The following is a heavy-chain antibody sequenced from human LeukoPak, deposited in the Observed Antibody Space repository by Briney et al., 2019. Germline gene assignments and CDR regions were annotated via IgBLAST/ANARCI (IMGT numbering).Heavy chain of an antibody. Sequence: PGGSLRLFCCASVFTFRSEAKSWGRQAPGKGLEWVSAIFGSTGYYADSVKGRFTISRDNSKSTLYLQMNSLRAEDTALYYCAKVPGSKGCLIDSWGQGTLVTVSS. D-gene: IGHD1-26*01. CDR3: AKVPGSKGCLIDS. J-gene: IGHJ4*02. CDR1: VFTFRSEA. V-gene: IGHV3-23*01. CDR2: IFGSTG.